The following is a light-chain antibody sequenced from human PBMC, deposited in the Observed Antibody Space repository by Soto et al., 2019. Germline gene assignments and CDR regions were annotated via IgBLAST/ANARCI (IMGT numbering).Light chain of an antibody. V-gene: IGLV2-8*01. CDR2: EVT. J-gene: IGLJ1*01. CDR3: SSHEGSNLYV. CDR1: SSDVGGYNY. Sequence: QSVLTQPPSASGSPGQAVTISCTGTSSDVGGYNYVSWYQQHPGKAPKLMIYEVTKRPSGVPDRFSGSKSGNTASLTVSGLQAEDEADYFCSSHEGSNLYVFGTGTKVTVL.